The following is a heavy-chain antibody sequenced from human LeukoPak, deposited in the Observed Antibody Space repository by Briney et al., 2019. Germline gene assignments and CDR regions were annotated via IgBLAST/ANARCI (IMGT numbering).Heavy chain of an antibody. D-gene: IGHD5-18*01. CDR3: ARDSSSNAFDI. CDR1: GGSFSGYY. V-gene: IGHV4-34*01. Sequence: PSETLSLTCAVYGGSFSGYYWSWIRQPPGKGLEWIGEINHSGSTNYNPSLKSRVTISVDTSKSQFSLKLSSVTAADTAVYYCARDSSSNAFDIWGQGTMVTVSS. J-gene: IGHJ3*02. CDR2: INHSGST.